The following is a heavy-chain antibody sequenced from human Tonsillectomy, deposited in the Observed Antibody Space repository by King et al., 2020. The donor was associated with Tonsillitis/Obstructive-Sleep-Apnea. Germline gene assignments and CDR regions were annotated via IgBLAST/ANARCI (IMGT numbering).Heavy chain of an antibody. V-gene: IGHV3-33*01. CDR2: IWYDGTNK. Sequence: PLQESGGGVVQPGRSLRLSCAASGFTFSSFGMHWVRQAPGKGLEWVALIWYDGTNKYYAESVKGRFTISRDSSKSTLYLQMNSLRAEDTAVYYCARDLAVARIDYWGRGTLVSVSS. CDR1: GFTFSSFG. CDR3: ARDLAVARIDY. D-gene: IGHD6-19*01. J-gene: IGHJ4*02.